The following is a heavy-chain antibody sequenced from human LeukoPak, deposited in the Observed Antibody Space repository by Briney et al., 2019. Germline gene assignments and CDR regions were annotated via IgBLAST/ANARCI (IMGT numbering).Heavy chain of an antibody. Sequence: ASVKVSCKASGGTFSSYAISWVRQAPGQGLEWMGRIIPIFGIANYAQKFQGRVTITADKSTSTAYMELSSLRSEDTAVYYCARALGSGSYSGYDAFDIWGQGTMVTLSS. V-gene: IGHV1-69*04. D-gene: IGHD1-26*01. CDR3: ARALGSGSYSGYDAFDI. CDR1: GGTFSSYA. J-gene: IGHJ3*02. CDR2: IIPIFGIA.